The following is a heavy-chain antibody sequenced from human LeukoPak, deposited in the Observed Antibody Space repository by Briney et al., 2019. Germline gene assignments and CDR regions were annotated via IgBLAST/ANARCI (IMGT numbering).Heavy chain of an antibody. J-gene: IGHJ4*02. CDR1: GGSFSGYY. CDR2: INHSGST. CDR3: ARYGYDSSGYYYRYFDY. V-gene: IGHV4-34*01. D-gene: IGHD3-22*01. Sequence: PSETLSLSCAVSGGSFSGYYWSWVRQPPGKGLEWIGEINHSGSTTYNPSLKVRVTISVDTSKNQFSLLLGSVTAADTAVYYCARYGYDSSGYYYRYFDYWGQGTLVTVSS.